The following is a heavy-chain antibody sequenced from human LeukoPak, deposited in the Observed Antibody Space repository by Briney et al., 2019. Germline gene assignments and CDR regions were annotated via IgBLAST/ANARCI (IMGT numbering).Heavy chain of an antibody. CDR3: ARADYYDSSGYYYGDY. D-gene: IGHD3-22*01. CDR1: GFTFSSYV. CDR2: IWYDGSNE. Sequence: PGRSLRLSCAASGFTFSSYVMHWVRQAPGKGLQWVALIWYDGSNEYYTDSVKGRFTISRDNSKNTLYLQMNSLRAEDTAVYYCARADYYDSSGYYYGDYWGQGTLVTVSS. J-gene: IGHJ4*02. V-gene: IGHV3-33*01.